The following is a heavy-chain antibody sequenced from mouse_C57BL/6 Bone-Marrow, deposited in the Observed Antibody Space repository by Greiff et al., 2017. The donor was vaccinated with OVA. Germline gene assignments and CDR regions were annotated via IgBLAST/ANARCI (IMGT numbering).Heavy chain of an antibody. D-gene: IGHD2-14*01. V-gene: IGHV1-50*01. Sequence: QVQLQQPGAGRVKPGASVELCCKASGYTFTSYWMQWVKQRPGQGLEWIGEIDPSDSYNNYNQKFKGKATLTVDTSSSTAYMQLSSLTSEDSAVYYCARVPLWYFPVWGTATTVPVSS. J-gene: IGHJ1*03. CDR2: IDPSDSYN. CDR1: GYTFTSYW. CDR3: ARVPLWYFPV.